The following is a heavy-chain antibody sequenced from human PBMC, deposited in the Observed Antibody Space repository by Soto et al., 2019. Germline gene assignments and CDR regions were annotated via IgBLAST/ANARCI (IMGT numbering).Heavy chain of an antibody. Sequence: SETLSLTCSVSGVSIGIRFWSWIRQAPGKGPELVGYIYHTVNTNYNPALKSRVTISMDTSENQLSLQLSSVSAADTAVYYCARLQYTVVTALDIWGQGTTVTVSS. D-gene: IGHD2-15*01. CDR2: IYHTVNT. CDR1: GVSIGIRF. V-gene: IGHV4-59*11. J-gene: IGHJ3*02. CDR3: ARLQYTVVTALDI.